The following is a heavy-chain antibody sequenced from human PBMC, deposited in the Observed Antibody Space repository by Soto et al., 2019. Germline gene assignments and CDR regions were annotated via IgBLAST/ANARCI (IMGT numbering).Heavy chain of an antibody. V-gene: IGHV1-18*01. D-gene: IGHD3-3*01. CDR3: ARDPSPYQYYDFWSGYYTDYYYGMDV. CDR2: ISAYNGNT. CDR1: GYTVTSYG. J-gene: IGHJ6*02. Sequence: ASVKVSCKASGYTVTSYGIGWVRQAPGQGLEWMGWISAYNGNTNYAQKLQGRVTMTTDTSTSTAYMELRSLRSDDTAVYYCARDPSPYQYYDFWSGYYTDYYYGMDVWGQGTTVTVSS.